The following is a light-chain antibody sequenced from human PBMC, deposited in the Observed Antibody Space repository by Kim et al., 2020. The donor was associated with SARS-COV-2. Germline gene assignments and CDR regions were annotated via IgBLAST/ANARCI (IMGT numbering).Light chain of an antibody. CDR2: QDS. V-gene: IGLV3-1*01. CDR1: KLGDKY. Sequence: PVQTASITCSGDKLGDKYACWYQQKPGQSPVLVIYQDSKRPSGIPERFSGSNSGNTATLTISGTQAMDEADYYCQAWDSSTASYVFGTGTKVTVL. CDR3: QAWDSSTASYV. J-gene: IGLJ1*01.